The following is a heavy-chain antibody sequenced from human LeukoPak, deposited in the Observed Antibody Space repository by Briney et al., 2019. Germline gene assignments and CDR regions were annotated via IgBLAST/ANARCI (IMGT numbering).Heavy chain of an antibody. V-gene: IGHV1-18*01. Sequence: ASVKVSCKASVDTVTSYGISWVRQAPGQGREWMGGSSTYNVNTNYAQKRQGRVTMTTDASTSTACMELRSLRSDDTAVYYCASSTPDEASSSWYGEALVNWFDPWGQGTLVTVSS. CDR3: ASSTPDEASSSWYGEALVNWFDP. CDR1: VDTVTSYG. CDR2: SSTYNVNT. D-gene: IGHD6-13*01. J-gene: IGHJ5*02.